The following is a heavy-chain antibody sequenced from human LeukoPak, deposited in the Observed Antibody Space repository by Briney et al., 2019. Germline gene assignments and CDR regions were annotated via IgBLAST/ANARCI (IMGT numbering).Heavy chain of an antibody. V-gene: IGHV3-30*04. CDR2: ISYDGRNK. Sequence: GRSLRLSCAASGFIVSTYAIHWVRQAPGKGLEWVAVISYDGRNKYYADSVKGRFSISRDNSKNTLSLQMNSLRPEDTALYYCARDVSHYDRSGYSLDYWGQGTLVTVSS. CDR3: ARDVSHYDRSGYSLDY. D-gene: IGHD3-22*01. J-gene: IGHJ4*02. CDR1: GFIVSTYA.